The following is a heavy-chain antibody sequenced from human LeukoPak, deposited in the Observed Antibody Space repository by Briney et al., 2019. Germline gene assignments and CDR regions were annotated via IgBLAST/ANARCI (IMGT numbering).Heavy chain of an antibody. V-gene: IGHV1-46*01. D-gene: IGHD3-9*01. CDR1: GYTFTSYY. CDR2: INPSGGST. J-gene: IGHJ6*03. CDR3: ARVGYDILTGPWLPHYYYYYMDV. Sequence: ASVKVSCKASGYTFTSYYMHWVRQAPGEGLEWMGIINPSGGSTIYAQKFQGRVTMTRDMSTSTVYMELSSLRSEDTAVYYCARVGYDILTGPWLPHYYYYYMDVWGKGTTVTVSS.